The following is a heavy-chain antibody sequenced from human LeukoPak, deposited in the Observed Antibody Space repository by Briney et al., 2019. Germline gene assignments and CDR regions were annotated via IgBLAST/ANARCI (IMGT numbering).Heavy chain of an antibody. CDR1: GLTFYTYA. CDR3: STSPSFGSSWYQFNY. V-gene: IGHV3-23*01. Sequence: GGSLRLSCEVSGLTFYTYAMSWVRQAPGKGLEWVSAISGRDGRTYYSDSVKGRFTISRDNSQNTLYLQMKTLRAEDTAVYYCSTSPSFGSSWYQFNYWGQGALVVVSS. CDR2: ISGRDGRT. D-gene: IGHD6-13*01. J-gene: IGHJ4*02.